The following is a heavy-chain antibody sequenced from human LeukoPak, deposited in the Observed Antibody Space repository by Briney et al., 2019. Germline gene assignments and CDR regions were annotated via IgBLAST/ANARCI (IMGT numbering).Heavy chain of an antibody. D-gene: IGHD3-3*01. CDR2: INHSGST. CDR1: GGSFSGYY. V-gene: IGHV4-34*01. CDR3: ARRTFGRSNWFDP. Sequence: PSETLSLXCAVYGGSFSGYYWSWNRQPPGKGLEWIGEINHSGSTNYNPSLKSRVTISVDTSKNQFSLKLSSVTAADTAVYYCARRTFGRSNWFDPWGQGTLVTVSS. J-gene: IGHJ5*02.